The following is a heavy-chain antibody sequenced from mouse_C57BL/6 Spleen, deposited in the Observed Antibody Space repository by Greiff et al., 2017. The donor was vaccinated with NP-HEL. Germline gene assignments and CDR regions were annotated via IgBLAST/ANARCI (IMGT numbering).Heavy chain of an antibody. CDR1: GYAFSSSW. Sequence: QVQLQQSGPELVKPGASVKISCKASGYAFSSSWMNWVKQRPGKGLEWIGRIYPGDGDTNYNGKFKGKATLTADKSSRTAYMQLSSLTSEDSAVYFCARSYYSNYGYYFDYWGQGTTLTVSS. J-gene: IGHJ2*01. CDR2: IYPGDGDT. CDR3: ARSYYSNYGYYFDY. D-gene: IGHD2-5*01. V-gene: IGHV1-82*01.